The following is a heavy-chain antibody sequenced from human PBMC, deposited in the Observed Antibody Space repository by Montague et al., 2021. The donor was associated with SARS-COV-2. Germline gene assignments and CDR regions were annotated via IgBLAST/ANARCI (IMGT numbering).Heavy chain of an antibody. D-gene: IGHD2-21*01. CDR3: ARTPGQIAGDAFDI. CDR2: IYYSGST. CDR1: GGSISSYY. J-gene: IGHJ3*02. V-gene: IGHV4-59*01. Sequence: SETLSLTCTASGGSISSYYWSWIRQPPGKGLEWIGYIYYSGSTNYNPSLKSRVTISVDTSKNQFSLKLISVTAADTAVYYCARTPGQIAGDAFDIWGQGTMVTVSS.